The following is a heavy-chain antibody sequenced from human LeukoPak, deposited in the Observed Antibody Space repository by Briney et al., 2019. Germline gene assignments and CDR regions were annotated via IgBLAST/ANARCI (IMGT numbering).Heavy chain of an antibody. CDR2: IYHSGST. Sequence: PSETLSLTCTVSGGSISSYYWSWIRQPPGKGLEWIGYIYHSGSTYYNPSLKSRVTISVDRSKNQFSLKLSSVTAADTAVYYCARSIVAAFDIWGQGTMVTVSS. V-gene: IGHV4-59*12. D-gene: IGHD5-12*01. J-gene: IGHJ3*02. CDR1: GGSISSYY. CDR3: ARSIVAAFDI.